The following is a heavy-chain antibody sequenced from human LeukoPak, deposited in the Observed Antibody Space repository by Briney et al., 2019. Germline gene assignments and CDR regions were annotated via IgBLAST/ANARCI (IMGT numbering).Heavy chain of an antibody. CDR3: AKDQYYYDSSGYPT. Sequence: GTLSLTCAVSGGSISSSNWWSWVRQAPGKGLEWVSAISGGGTPTFYADSVKGRFITSRDNSKNTLYLQMNSLRAEDTAVYYCAKDQYYYDSSGYPTWGQGTLVTVSS. CDR1: GGSISSSN. V-gene: IGHV3-23*01. CDR2: ISGGGTPT. D-gene: IGHD3-22*01. J-gene: IGHJ5*02.